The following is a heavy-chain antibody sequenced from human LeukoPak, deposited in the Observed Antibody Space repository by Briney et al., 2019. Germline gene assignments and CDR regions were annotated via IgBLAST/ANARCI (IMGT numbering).Heavy chain of an antibody. V-gene: IGHV3-30*18. CDR3: AKDGVTRHFWSGYSTYFDY. CDR1: GFTFSSYG. CDR2: ISYDGSNK. D-gene: IGHD3-3*02. Sequence: GGSLRLSCAASGFTFSSYGMHWVRQAPGKGLEGVAVISYDGSNKYYADSVKGRFTISRDNSKNTLYLQMNSLRAEDTAVYYCAKDGVTRHFWSGYSTYFDYWGQGTLVTVSS. J-gene: IGHJ4*02.